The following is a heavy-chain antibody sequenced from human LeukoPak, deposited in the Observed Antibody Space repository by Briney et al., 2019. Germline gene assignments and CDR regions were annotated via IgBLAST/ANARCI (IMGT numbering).Heavy chain of an antibody. CDR2: ISGSGGST. CDR3: AKRPVSSSSYYYYYMDV. V-gene: IGHV3-23*01. CDR1: GFTFSSYA. Sequence: GGSLRLSCAASGFTFSSYAMSWVRQAPGKGLEWVSAISGSGGSTYYADSVKGRFTISRDNSKNTLYLQMNSLRAEDTAVYYCAKRPVSSSSYYYYYMDVWGKGTTVTVSS. D-gene: IGHD6-6*01. J-gene: IGHJ6*03.